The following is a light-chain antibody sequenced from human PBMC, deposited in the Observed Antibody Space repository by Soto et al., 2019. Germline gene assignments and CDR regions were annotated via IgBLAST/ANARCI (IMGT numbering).Light chain of an antibody. CDR3: QKYNNWPPEYT. Sequence: EIVMTQSPATLSVSPGERATLSCRASQSVSSNLAWYQQKPGQAPRLLIYGASTRATGIPARFSGSGSGTEFTLTISSLPSEDFAVYYCQKYNNWPPEYTFGQGTNLAIK. CDR1: QSVSSN. V-gene: IGKV3-15*01. CDR2: GAS. J-gene: IGKJ2*01.